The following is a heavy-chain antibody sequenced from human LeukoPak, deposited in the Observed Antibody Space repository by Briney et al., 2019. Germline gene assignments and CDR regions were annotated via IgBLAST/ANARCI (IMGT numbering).Heavy chain of an antibody. V-gene: IGHV3-33*01. CDR1: GFTFSSYG. D-gene: IGHD2-21*01. Sequence: PGGSLRLSCAASGFTFSSYGMHWVRQAPGKGLEWVAVIWYDGSNKYYADSVKGRFTISRDNSKNTLYLQMNSLRAEDTAVYYCARGMDRIHPLDYWGQGTLVTVSS. CDR2: IWYDGSNK. J-gene: IGHJ4*02. CDR3: ARGMDRIHPLDY.